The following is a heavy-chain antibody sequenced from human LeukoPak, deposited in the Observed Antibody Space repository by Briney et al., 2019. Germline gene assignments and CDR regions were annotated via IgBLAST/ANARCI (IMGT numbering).Heavy chain of an antibody. Sequence: KPGGSLRLSGAGSGFAFSDFYINWIRNSPGKGLEWLAYISPDGSYTTYGDSVKGRFVISRDNAKNSVSLQMNSLRVEDTAVYFCASDQVSGVFDYWGQGARVTVS. D-gene: IGHD5/OR15-5a*01. CDR1: GFAFSDFY. CDR2: ISPDGSYT. J-gene: IGHJ4*02. V-gene: IGHV3-11*05. CDR3: ASDQVSGVFDY.